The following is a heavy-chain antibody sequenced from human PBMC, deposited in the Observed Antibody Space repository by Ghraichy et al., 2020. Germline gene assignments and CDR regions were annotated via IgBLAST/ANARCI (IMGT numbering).Heavy chain of an antibody. D-gene: IGHD3-22*01. CDR2: IRSKAYGGTT. V-gene: IGHV3-49*03. CDR1: GFTFGDYA. Sequence: QTLSLTCTASGFTFGDYAMSWFRQAPGKGLEWVGFIRSKAYGGTTEYAASVKGRFTISRDDSKSIAYLQMNSLKTEDTAVYYCTRATGSHSYYYDSSGYYYCDYWGQGTLVTVSS. CDR3: TRATGSHSYYYDSSGYYYCDY. J-gene: IGHJ4*02.